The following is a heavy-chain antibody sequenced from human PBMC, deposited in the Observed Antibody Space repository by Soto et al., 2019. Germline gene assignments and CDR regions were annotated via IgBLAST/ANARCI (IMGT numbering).Heavy chain of an antibody. J-gene: IGHJ4*02. CDR3: AKEAARENYFDY. Sequence: AASGFTFSSYGMHWVRQAPGKGLEWVAVISYDGSNKYYADSVKGRFTISRDNSKNTLYLQMNSLRAEDTAVYYCAKEAARENYFDYWGQGTLVTVSS. D-gene: IGHD6-6*01. V-gene: IGHV3-30*18. CDR2: ISYDGSNK. CDR1: GFTFSSYG.